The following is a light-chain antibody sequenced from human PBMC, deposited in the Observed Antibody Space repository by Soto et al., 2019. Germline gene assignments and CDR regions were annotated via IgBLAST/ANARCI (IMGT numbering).Light chain of an antibody. J-gene: IGKJ2*01. CDR2: GAS. CDR1: QSVSSNY. CDR3: HQYGSSPDT. V-gene: IGKV3-20*01. Sequence: EIVLTQSPGTLSLSPGERAILSCRASQSVSSNYLAWYQQKPGQAPRLLIFGASSRATGIPDRFSGSGSGTEFTLTITRLDPEDFAVYLCHQYGSSPDTFGQGTKTGDQT.